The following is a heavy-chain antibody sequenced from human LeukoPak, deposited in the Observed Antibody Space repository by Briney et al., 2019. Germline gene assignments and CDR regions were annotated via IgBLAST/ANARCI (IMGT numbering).Heavy chain of an antibody. Sequence: GGSLRLSCAASGFTFDDYAMHWVRQAPGKGLEWVSGISWNSGSIGYADSVKGRFTISRDNSKNTLYLQMNSLRAEDTAVYYCAKDLGRLRFLEWLLNPFEFDYWGQGTLVTVSS. D-gene: IGHD3-3*01. J-gene: IGHJ4*02. CDR1: GFTFDDYA. V-gene: IGHV3-9*01. CDR2: ISWNSGSI. CDR3: AKDLGRLRFLEWLLNPFEFDY.